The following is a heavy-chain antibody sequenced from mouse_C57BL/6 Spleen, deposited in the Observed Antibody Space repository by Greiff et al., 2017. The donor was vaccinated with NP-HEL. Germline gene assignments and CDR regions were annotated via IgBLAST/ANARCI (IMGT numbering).Heavy chain of an antibody. J-gene: IGHJ1*03. CDR1: GYTFTDYE. CDR2: IHPETGGT. D-gene: IGHD2-1*01. CDR3: TRSYGNCERDDWYFYV. V-gene: IGHV1-15*01. Sequence: VQLKQSGAELVRPGASVTLSCTASGYTFTDYEMHWVKQTPVHGLEWIGAIHPETGGTAYNQKFMGKAILTADTSSSTAYMALRSLTSEDAAIYYSTRSYGNCERDDWYFYVWGTGTTVT.